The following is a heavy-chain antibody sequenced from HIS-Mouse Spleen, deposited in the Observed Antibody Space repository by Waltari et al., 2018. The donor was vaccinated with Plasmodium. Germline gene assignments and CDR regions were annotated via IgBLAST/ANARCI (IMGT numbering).Heavy chain of an antibody. V-gene: IGHV4-59*01. Sequence: QVQLQESGPGLVKPSETLSLTCTVSGGSLSSDSRSWIRHPPGKGLEWIAYIYYSGSTNYNPSLKSRVTISVDTSKNQFSLKLSSVTAADTAVFYCARGGYSSSSYYFDYWGQGTLVTVSS. CDR1: GGSLSSDS. D-gene: IGHD6-6*01. CDR2: IYYSGST. J-gene: IGHJ4*02. CDR3: ARGGYSSSSYYFDY.